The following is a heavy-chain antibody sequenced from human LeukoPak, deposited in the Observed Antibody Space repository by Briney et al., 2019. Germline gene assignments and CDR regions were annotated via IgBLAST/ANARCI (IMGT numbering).Heavy chain of an antibody. CDR3: ARDAGSPWFDP. J-gene: IGHJ5*02. V-gene: IGHV1-69*13. Sequence: SVKVSCKASGSTFSSYAISWVRQAPGQGLEWMGRITPMFGTADYTQKFQGRVTITADESTTTAYMELSSLRSEDTAVYYCARDAGSPWFDPWGQGTLVTVSS. CDR2: ITPMFGTA. CDR1: GSTFSSYA. D-gene: IGHD3-10*01.